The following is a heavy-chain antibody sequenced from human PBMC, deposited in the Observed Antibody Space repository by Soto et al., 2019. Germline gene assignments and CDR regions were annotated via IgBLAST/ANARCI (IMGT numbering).Heavy chain of an antibody. Sequence: VMVSSKESGCTFSAYYLYWVRPAPGRGLEWMGMINPSDGSTIYAQKFQGRATMTRDPSTRTVYLDLSSLTSEDASAYYCAREGTLYRNTWAWSTRRGDYCYGMDVWTQRTTDLGSS. V-gene: IGHV1-46*01. CDR1: GCTFSAYY. D-gene: IGHD3-3*01. CDR3: AREGTLYRNTWAWSTRRGDYCYGMDV. CDR2: INPSDGST. J-gene: IGHJ6*01.